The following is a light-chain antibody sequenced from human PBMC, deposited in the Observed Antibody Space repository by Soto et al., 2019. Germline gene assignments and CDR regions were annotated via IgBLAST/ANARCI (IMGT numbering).Light chain of an antibody. CDR3: LQDYNYPWT. Sequence: AIQMTQSPSSLSASVGDRVTITCRASQGISTDLGWYQQKPGKAPKLLIYAASSLQSGVTSRFSGSGSGTDFTLTISSLQPEDFATYYCLQDYNYPWTFGQGTKVEIK. CDR1: QGISTD. V-gene: IGKV1-6*01. CDR2: AAS. J-gene: IGKJ1*01.